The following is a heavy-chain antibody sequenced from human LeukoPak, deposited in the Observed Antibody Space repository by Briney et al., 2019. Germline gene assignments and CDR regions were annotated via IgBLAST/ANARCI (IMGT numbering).Heavy chain of an antibody. V-gene: IGHV3-23*01. CDR3: ARDPEMATISGDVDFGY. CDR2: IPGSGDNT. J-gene: IGHJ4*02. D-gene: IGHD5-24*01. Sequence: GGSLRLSCAASGFTFSSYDMSWVRQAPGKGLEWISTIPGSGDNTFYADSVKGRFTISRDNAKNSLYLQMNSLRAEDTAVYYCARDPEMATISGDVDFGYWGQGTLVTVSS. CDR1: GFTFSSYD.